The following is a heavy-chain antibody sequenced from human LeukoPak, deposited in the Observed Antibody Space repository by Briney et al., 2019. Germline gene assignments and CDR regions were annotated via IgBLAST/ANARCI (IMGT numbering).Heavy chain of an antibody. CDR3: ARDYKYAFDY. Sequence: GGSLRLSCAASGFRFSDYSMNWVRQAPGEGLEWISYIGISSGNTNYADSVKGRFTISGDKAKNSLYLQMNSLRVEDTAVYYCARDYKYAFDYWGQGTLVTVSS. D-gene: IGHD5-24*01. CDR2: IGISSGNT. J-gene: IGHJ4*02. CDR1: GFRFSDYS. V-gene: IGHV3-48*01.